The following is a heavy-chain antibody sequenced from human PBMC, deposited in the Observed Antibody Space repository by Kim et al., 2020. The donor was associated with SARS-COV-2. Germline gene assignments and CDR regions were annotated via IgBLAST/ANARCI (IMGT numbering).Heavy chain of an antibody. D-gene: IGHD4-17*01. CDR2: IIPIFGTA. Sequence: SVKVSCKASGGTFSSYAISWVRQAPGQGLEWMGGIIPIFGTANYAQKFQGRVTITADESTSTAYMELSSLRSEDTAVYYCATLLSGYGDYDPFYYWGQGTLVTVSS. CDR3: ATLLSGYGDYDPFYY. J-gene: IGHJ4*02. V-gene: IGHV1-69*13. CDR1: GGTFSSYA.